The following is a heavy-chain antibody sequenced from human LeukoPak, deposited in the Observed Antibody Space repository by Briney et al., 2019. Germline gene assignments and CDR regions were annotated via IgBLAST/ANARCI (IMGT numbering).Heavy chain of an antibody. CDR2: IWYDGSNK. V-gene: IGHV3-33*01. Sequence: PGGSLRLSCAASGFTFSSYGMHWVRQAPGKGLEWVAVIWYDGSNKYYADSVKGRFTISRDNSKNTLYLQMNSLRAEDTAVYYCARSRYCTNGVCQYTYDYWGQGTLVTVSS. D-gene: IGHD2-8*01. CDR3: ARSRYCTNGVCQYTYDY. J-gene: IGHJ4*02. CDR1: GFTFSSYG.